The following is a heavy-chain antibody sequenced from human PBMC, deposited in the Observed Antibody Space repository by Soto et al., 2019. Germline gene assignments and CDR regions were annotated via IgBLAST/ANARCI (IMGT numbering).Heavy chain of an antibody. Sequence: QAQLVESGGGEVQPGRSLRLYCAASGFSFSTYSMHWVRQAPGKGLEWVAVISYDGSNKFYADSVKGRFTISRDNSNNTLYLQMNSLRAEDTAVYYCARDPDTATPYYFDYWGQGTLVTFSS. CDR3: ARDPDTATPYYFDY. J-gene: IGHJ4*02. CDR2: ISYDGSNK. V-gene: IGHV3-30-3*01. D-gene: IGHD5-18*01. CDR1: GFSFSTYS.